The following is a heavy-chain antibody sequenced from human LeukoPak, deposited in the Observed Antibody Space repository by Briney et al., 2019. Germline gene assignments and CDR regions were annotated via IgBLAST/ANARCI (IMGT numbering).Heavy chain of an antibody. V-gene: IGHV4-38-2*02. Sequence: SETLSLTCTVSGYSISSGYYWGWIRQPPGKGLEWIGSIYHSESTYYNPSLKSRVTISVDTSKNQFSLKLSSVTAADTAVYYCARHRGGAVAGTGFYYYYYYMDVWGKGTTVTVSS. J-gene: IGHJ6*03. CDR3: ARHRGGAVAGTGFYYYYYYMDV. CDR2: IYHSEST. CDR1: GYSISSGYY. D-gene: IGHD6-19*01.